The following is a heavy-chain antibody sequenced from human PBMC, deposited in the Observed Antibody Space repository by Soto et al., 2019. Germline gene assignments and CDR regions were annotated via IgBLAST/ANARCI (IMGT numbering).Heavy chain of an antibody. CDR3: ARVYPNRYDFWSGYYLGWFDP. D-gene: IGHD3-3*01. CDR2: ISAYNGNT. V-gene: IGHV1-18*04. Sequence: ASVKVSCKASGYTFTSYGISWVRQAPGQGLEWMGWISAYNGNTNYAQKLQGRVTMTTDTSTSTAYMELRSLRSDDTAVYYCARVYPNRYDFWSGYYLGWFDPWGQGTLVTFSS. CDR1: GYTFTSYG. J-gene: IGHJ5*02.